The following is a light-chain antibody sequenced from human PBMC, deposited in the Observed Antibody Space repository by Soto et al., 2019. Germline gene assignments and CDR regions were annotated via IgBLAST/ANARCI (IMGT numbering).Light chain of an antibody. V-gene: IGLV2-14*01. J-gene: IGLJ3*02. CDR3: YSFTSSNTCV. Sequence: QTVVTQPASVSGSRGQSITISCTGTSSDVGGFNSVSWFQQHPGKAPKLIIYEVSTRPSGVSNRFSGSKSGNTASLTISGLQAEDEADYYCYSFTSSNTCVFGGGTKLTVL. CDR2: EVS. CDR1: SSDVGGFNS.